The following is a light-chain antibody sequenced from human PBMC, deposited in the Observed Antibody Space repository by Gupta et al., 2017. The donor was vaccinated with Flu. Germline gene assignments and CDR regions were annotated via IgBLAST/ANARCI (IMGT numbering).Light chain of an antibody. J-gene: IGLJ3*02. CDR1: NSGSKS. V-gene: IGLV3-21*03. Sequence: KTARITCGGNNSGSKSVHWYQQKPGQAPVLVVYDDSDRPSGIPERFSGSNSGNTATLTISRVEAGDEADYYCQVWDSSSDHRGVFGGGTKLTVL. CDR2: DDS. CDR3: QVWDSSSDHRGV.